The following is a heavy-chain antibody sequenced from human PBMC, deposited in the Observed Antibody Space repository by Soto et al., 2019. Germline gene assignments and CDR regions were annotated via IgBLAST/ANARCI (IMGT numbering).Heavy chain of an antibody. Sequence: KSSETLSLTCTVSGGSISSGGYYWSWIRQHPGKGLEWIGYIYYSGSTYYNPSLKSRVTISVDTSKNQFSLKLSSVTAADTAVYYCARFPWPLYCGGDCYPDWGQGTLVTVSS. D-gene: IGHD2-21*02. CDR3: ARFPWPLYCGGDCYPD. J-gene: IGHJ4*02. V-gene: IGHV4-31*02. CDR2: IYYSGST. CDR1: GGSISSGGYY.